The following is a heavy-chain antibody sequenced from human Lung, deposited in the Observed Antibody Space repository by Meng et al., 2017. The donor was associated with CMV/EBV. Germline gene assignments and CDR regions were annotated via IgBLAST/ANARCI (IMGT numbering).Heavy chain of an antibody. Sequence: ITWKESGPTLGKPTPTLPSTCTFSGFSLSTSEVGVGWIRQPPGKALEWLAVIYWDDDKRYSPSLKSRLTITKDTSKNQVVLTLTNMDPVDTATYYCALFTGSWFDPWGQGTLVTVSS. V-gene: IGHV2-5*02. CDR1: GFSLSTSEVG. CDR3: ALFTGSWFDP. D-gene: IGHD1-14*01. CDR2: IYWDDDK. J-gene: IGHJ5*02.